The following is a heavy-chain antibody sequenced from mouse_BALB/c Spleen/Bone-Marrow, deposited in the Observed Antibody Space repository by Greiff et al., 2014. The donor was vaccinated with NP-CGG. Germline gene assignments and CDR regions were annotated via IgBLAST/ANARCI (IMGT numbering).Heavy chain of an antibody. J-gene: IGHJ4*01. Sequence: VQLQQSGPELVQPGASVKISCKASAYSFTGYFMNWVKQSHGKSLEWIGRINPYNGDAFHNQRFKDKATLTVDKSSTTAHMELLSLTSEDSAVYYCGFYYGNYVGALDYWGQGTSVTVSS. D-gene: IGHD2-1*01. CDR3: GFYYGNYVGALDY. CDR2: INPYNGDA. V-gene: IGHV1-37*01. CDR1: AYSFTGYF.